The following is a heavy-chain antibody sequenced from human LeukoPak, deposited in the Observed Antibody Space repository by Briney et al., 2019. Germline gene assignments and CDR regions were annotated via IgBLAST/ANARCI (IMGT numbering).Heavy chain of an antibody. CDR1: GYTFTSYY. Sequence: ASVKVSCKASGYTFTSYYMHWVRQAPGQGLDWMGIINPSGGSTSYAQKFQGRVTMTRDMSTSTVYMELSSLRSEDTAVYYCARCHIVVVTALDYWGQGTLVTVSS. V-gene: IGHV1-46*01. D-gene: IGHD2-21*02. CDR2: INPSGGST. J-gene: IGHJ4*02. CDR3: ARCHIVVVTALDY.